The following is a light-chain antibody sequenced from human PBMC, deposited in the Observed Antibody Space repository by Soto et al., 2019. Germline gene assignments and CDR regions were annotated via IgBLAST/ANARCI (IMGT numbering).Light chain of an antibody. V-gene: IGKV1-33*01. CDR2: DAS. CDR1: QDISNY. J-gene: IGKJ5*01. Sequence: DIQMTQSQSSLSASVGDRVTITCQASQDISNYLNWYQQKLGKAPKLLIYDASNLETGVPSRFSGSGSGTDFTFTISSLQPEDIATYYCQQYIHLITFGHVTRLEI. CDR3: QQYIHLIT.